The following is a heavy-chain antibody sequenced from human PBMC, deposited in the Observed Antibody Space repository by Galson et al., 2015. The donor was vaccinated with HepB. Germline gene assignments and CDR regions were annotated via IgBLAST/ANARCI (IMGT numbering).Heavy chain of an antibody. CDR1: GLSFDSYA. V-gene: IGHV3-23*01. Sequence: SLRLSCAASGLSFDSYAMTWVRQAPGKGLEWVSAITGSGSRTYYADSVKGRFTISRANSKHTLSLQMNSLKVEDTAVYYCARLEGVSMIVFPENRFDPWGQGTLVTVSS. D-gene: IGHD3-22*01. J-gene: IGHJ5*02. CDR2: ITGSGSRT. CDR3: ARLEGVSMIVFPENRFDP.